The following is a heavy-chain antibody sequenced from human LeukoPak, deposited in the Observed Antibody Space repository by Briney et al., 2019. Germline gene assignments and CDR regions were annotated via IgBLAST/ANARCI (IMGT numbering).Heavy chain of an antibody. CDR2: LSGSGGST. Sequence: GGSLRLSCAASGFTFSSYAMSWVRQAPGKGLEWVSALSGSGGSTYYAGSVKGRFTISRDNSKNTLYLQMNSLRAEDTAVYYCAKDRFIVVVPAAILGPWGQGTLVTVSS. CDR3: AKDRFIVVVPAAILGP. D-gene: IGHD2-2*01. V-gene: IGHV3-23*01. CDR1: GFTFSSYA. J-gene: IGHJ5*02.